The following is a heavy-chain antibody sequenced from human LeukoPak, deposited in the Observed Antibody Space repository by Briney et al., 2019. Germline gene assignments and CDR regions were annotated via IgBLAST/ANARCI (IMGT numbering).Heavy chain of an antibody. J-gene: IGHJ4*02. V-gene: IGHV3-23*01. CDR1: GFTFSNYG. CDR2: ITGSGGST. D-gene: IGHD3-3*01. CDR3: AKELEWVGY. Sequence: GGSLRLSCTASGFTFSNYGMSWLRQAPGKGLEWVGSITGSGGSTSYADSVKGRFTISRDNSKNTLYLLVNGLRAEDTAVNYCAKELEWVGYWGQGTRVTVSS.